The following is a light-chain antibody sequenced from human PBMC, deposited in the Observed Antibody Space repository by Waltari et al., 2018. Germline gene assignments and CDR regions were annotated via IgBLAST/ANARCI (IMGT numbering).Light chain of an antibody. V-gene: IGLV3-27*01. CDR2: KDS. CDR3: YSAADNSLV. J-gene: IGLJ2*01. CDR1: VLAKKY. Sequence: SYELTQPSSVSVSPGQTARITCSGDVLAKKYARWFQQKPGQAPLVVIYKDSERPSGIPERFSGCSSGTTVTLTVSGAQLDDEADYYCYSAADNSLVFGGGTKLTVL.